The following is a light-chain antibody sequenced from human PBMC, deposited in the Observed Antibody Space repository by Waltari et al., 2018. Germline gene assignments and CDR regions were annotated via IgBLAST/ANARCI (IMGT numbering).Light chain of an antibody. CDR2: RTN. CDR3: AAWDDSLSVSYV. CDR1: NSNIGSNS. Sequence: QSVLTQPPSASGTPGQRVTISCSGTNSNIGSNSVFWYQHLPGTAPKLLLYRTNQRPSGVPARFSGFKSGTSASLAISGLRSEDEADYYCAAWDDSLSVSYVFGSGTKVTV. J-gene: IGLJ1*01. V-gene: IGLV1-47*01.